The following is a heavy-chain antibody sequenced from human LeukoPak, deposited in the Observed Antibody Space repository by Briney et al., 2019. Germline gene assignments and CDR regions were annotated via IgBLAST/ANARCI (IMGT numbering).Heavy chain of an antibody. J-gene: IGHJ3*02. V-gene: IGHV3-11*01. CDR3: ASRHSGGGQAFDI. CDR1: GFTFSDSH. CDR2: ITSSM. Sequence: GGSLRLSCVASGFTFSDSHMSWIRQAPGKGLEWVSYITSSMYYADSVKGRFTISRDNAKNSLYLQMNSLRAEDTAVYYCASRHSGGGQAFDIWGQGTMVTVSS. D-gene: IGHD3-16*01.